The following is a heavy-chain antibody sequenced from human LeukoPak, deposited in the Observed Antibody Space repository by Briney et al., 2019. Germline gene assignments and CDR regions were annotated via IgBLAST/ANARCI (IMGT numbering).Heavy chain of an antibody. V-gene: IGHV4-30-4*01. CDR2: IYYSVST. D-gene: IGHD4-17*01. Sequence: SETLSLTCTVFGGSISSGDYYWGWIRQPPGKGLEWIGYIYYSVSTCYNPSLQSRVIISVDTSKNQFSLKLTSVTAADTAVYYCARALYSMTTVTTEYWFDYWGQGTLVTVSS. J-gene: IGHJ4*02. CDR1: GGSISSGDYY. CDR3: ARALYSMTTVTTEYWFDY.